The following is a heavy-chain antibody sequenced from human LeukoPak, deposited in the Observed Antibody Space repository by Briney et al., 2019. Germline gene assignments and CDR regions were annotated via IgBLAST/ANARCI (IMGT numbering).Heavy chain of an antibody. CDR3: ARVGILWFGELAAFDI. CDR2: IYTSGST. J-gene: IGHJ3*02. Sequence: SETLSLTCTVSGGSISSYYWSWIRQPAGKGLEWIGRIYTSGSTNYNPSLKSRVTMSVDTSRNQSSLKLSSVTAADTAVYYCARVGILWFGELAAFDIWGQGTMVTVSS. CDR1: GGSISSYY. V-gene: IGHV4-4*07. D-gene: IGHD3-10*01.